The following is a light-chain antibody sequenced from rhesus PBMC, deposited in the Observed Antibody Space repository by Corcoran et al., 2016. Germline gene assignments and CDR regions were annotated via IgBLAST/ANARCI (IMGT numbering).Light chain of an antibody. CDR2: NAS. CDR3: QQHKSYPLT. V-gene: IGKV1-25*01. CDR1: QGISSY. Sequence: DIQMTQSPSSLSASVGDTVTITCRASQGISSYLAWYQQKPGNTPKLLIFNASTLQIGVPSRLSGSGSGTDFTLTISNLQPEDFATYYCQQHKSYPLTFGGGTKVEFK. J-gene: IGKJ4*01.